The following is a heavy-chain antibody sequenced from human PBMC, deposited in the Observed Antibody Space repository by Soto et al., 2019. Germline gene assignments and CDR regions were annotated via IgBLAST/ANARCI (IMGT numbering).Heavy chain of an antibody. CDR1: GFTFSTYG. D-gene: IGHD3-16*01. CDR2: ISYDGSNK. V-gene: IGHV3-30*18. J-gene: IGHJ4*02. CDR3: AKDQGGGGSSSDY. Sequence: GGSLRLSCAASGFTFSTYGMHWVRQAPGKGLEWVAVISYDGSNKNYADSVKGRFIISRDNSKNTLYLQMNSLRAEDTAVYYCAKDQGGGGSSSDYWGQGTLVTVS.